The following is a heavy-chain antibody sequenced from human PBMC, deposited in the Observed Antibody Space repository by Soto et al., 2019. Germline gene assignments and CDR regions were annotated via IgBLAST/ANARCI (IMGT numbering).Heavy chain of an antibody. V-gene: IGHV4-31*03. Sequence: SETLSLTCTVSGGSFTSGGCYWSWIRQHPGKGLEWIGYIYYSGSTYYNPSLKSRVTISVDTSKNQFSLKLSSVTAADTAVYYCARAYYDILTGYYGGFDYWGQGTLVTVSS. CDR3: ARAYYDILTGYYGGFDY. CDR2: IYYSGST. J-gene: IGHJ4*02. D-gene: IGHD3-9*01. CDR1: GGSFTSGGCY.